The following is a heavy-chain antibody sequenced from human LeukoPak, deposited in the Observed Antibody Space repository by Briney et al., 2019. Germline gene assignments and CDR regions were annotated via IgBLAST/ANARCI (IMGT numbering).Heavy chain of an antibody. CDR2: IYHSGTT. J-gene: IGHJ4*02. CDR1: GVSISGINW. D-gene: IGHD5-12*01. Sequence: SGTLSLTCSVSGVSISGINWWSWVRQSPGKGLEWIGEIYHSGTTNYNPSLESRVTISLDKSKNQFSLKLSSVTAADTAVYYCARPATDGYSSYSWAFDCWGQGTLVTVSS. CDR3: ARPATDGYSSYSWAFDC. V-gene: IGHV4-4*02.